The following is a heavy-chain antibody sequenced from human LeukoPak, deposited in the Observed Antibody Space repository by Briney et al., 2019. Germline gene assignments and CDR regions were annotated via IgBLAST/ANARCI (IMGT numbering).Heavy chain of an antibody. D-gene: IGHD6-19*01. Sequence: GGSLRLSCAASGFTFSDSAIRWVRQASGKGLEWVGRIRSKADSYATTYGASVKGRFTISRDDSQNTAYLHMNSLKTEDTAVYYCAREYSSGWPFDYWGQGTLVTVSS. CDR1: GFTFSDSA. V-gene: IGHV3-73*01. J-gene: IGHJ4*02. CDR2: IRSKADSYAT. CDR3: AREYSSGWPFDY.